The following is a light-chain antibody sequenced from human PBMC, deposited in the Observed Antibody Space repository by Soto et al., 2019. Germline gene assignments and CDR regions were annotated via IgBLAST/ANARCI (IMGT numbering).Light chain of an antibody. CDR2: DVS. V-gene: IGKV1-5*01. J-gene: IGKJ1*01. CDR3: QQYSRLWT. CDR1: QTINNR. Sequence: DIQMTQSPSTLSASVGDRVTIPCRASQTINNRLAWYQQKPGKAPKLLIYDVSTLESGAPSRFSGSGSGTEFTLTISSLQPDDLATYYCQQYSRLWTFGQGTKVDIK.